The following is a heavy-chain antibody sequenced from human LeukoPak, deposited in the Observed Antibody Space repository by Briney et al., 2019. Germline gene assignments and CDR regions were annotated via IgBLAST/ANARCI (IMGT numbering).Heavy chain of an antibody. J-gene: IGHJ4*02. V-gene: IGHV3-7*01. Sequence: GGSLRLSCAASGFTFSSYWMSWVRQAPGKGLEWVANIKQDGSEKYYVDSVKGRFTISRDNAKNSLYLQMNSLRAEDTAVYYCARDATTVITPPYYFDYWGQGTLVTVSS. CDR1: GFTFSSYW. CDR2: IKQDGSEK. CDR3: ARDATTVITPPYYFDY. D-gene: IGHD4-17*01.